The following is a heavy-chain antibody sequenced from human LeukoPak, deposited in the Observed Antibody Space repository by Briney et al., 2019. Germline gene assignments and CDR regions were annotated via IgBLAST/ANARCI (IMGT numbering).Heavy chain of an antibody. V-gene: IGHV3-23*01. CDR1: RFTFNSYV. Sequence: GGSLRLSCAASRFTFNSYVMSSVGEAPGKGVKGVSSITNIVGVTFYADSVKGRFTISRDNSTKTLYLQRNSPRYEGPAGYSFSPRGQYSFASWGEGTLVTVSS. J-gene: IGHJ4*02. CDR2: ITNIVGVT. CDR3: SPRGQYSFAS.